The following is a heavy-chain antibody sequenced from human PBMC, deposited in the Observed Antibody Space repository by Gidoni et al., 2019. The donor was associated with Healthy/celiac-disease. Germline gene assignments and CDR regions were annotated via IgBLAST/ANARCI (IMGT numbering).Heavy chain of an antibody. CDR2: ISSSGSTI. J-gene: IGHJ6*02. V-gene: IGHV3-11*01. CDR3: ARGVWGIVVVPGTRREVDYGMDV. D-gene: IGHD2-2*01. Sequence: QVQLVESGGGLVKPGGSLRLSCPASGFTFSDYYMSWFRQAPGKGLEWVSYISSSGSTIYYADSVKGRFTISRDNAKNSLYLQMNSLRAEDTAVYYCARGVWGIVVVPGTRREVDYGMDVWGQGTTVTVSS. CDR1: GFTFSDYY.